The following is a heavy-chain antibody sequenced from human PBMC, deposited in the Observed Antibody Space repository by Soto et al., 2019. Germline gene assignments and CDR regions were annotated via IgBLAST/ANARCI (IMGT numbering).Heavy chain of an antibody. V-gene: IGHV4-59*01. J-gene: IGHJ6*02. D-gene: IGHD2-2*01. Sequence: LSLTCTVSGGSISSYYWSWIRQPPGKGLEWIGYIYYSGSTNYNPSLKSRVTISVDTSKNQFSLKLSSVTAADTAVYYCARVAPRYCSSTSCYVYYYYGMDVWGQGTTVTVSS. CDR1: GGSISSYY. CDR2: IYYSGST. CDR3: ARVAPRYCSSTSCYVYYYYGMDV.